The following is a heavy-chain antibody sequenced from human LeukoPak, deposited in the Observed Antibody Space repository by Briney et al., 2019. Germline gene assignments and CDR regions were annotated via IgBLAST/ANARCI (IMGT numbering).Heavy chain of an antibody. J-gene: IGHJ6*02. Sequence: SETLSLTCTVSGGSISGYYWSWIRQPAGKGLEWIGRIYTSGSTNYNPSLKSRVTMSVDTSKNQFSLKLSSVTAADTAVYYCARHTAMVRAYYYYYYGMDVWGQGTTVTVSS. D-gene: IGHD5-18*01. CDR3: ARHTAMVRAYYYYYYGMDV. CDR2: IYTSGST. CDR1: GGSISGYY. V-gene: IGHV4-4*07.